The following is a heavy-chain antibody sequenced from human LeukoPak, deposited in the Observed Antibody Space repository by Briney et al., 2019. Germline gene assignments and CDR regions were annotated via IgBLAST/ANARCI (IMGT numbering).Heavy chain of an antibody. CDR3: ARDPAVAGLYNWLDP. CDR1: GGSISSYY. J-gene: IGHJ5*02. D-gene: IGHD6-19*01. V-gene: IGHV4-4*07. CDR2: IYTSGST. Sequence: SETLSLTCTVSGGSISSYYWSWIRQPAGKGLEWIGRIYTSGSTNYNTSLKSRVTMSVDTSKNQFSLKLSSVTAADTAVYYCARDPAVAGLYNWLDPWGQGTLVTVSS.